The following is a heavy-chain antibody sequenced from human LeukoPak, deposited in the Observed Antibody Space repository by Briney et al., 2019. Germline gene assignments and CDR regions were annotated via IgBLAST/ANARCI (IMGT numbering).Heavy chain of an antibody. CDR1: GGSFSGYY. D-gene: IGHD3-10*02. CDR2: INHSGST. V-gene: IGHV4-34*01. J-gene: IGHJ4*02. CDR3: ARLYGGTDY. Sequence: PSETLSLTCAVYGGSFSGYYWSWIRQPPGKGLEWIGEINHSGSTNYNPSLKSRVTISVDTSKNQFSLKLSSVTAADTAVYYCARLYGGTDYWGQGTLVTVSS.